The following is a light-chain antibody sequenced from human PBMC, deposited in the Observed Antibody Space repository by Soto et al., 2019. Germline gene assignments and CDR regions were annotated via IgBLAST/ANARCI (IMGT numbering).Light chain of an antibody. V-gene: IGLV2-8*01. CDR1: SSDVGGYNY. CDR2: EVN. Sequence: QSVLTQPPSASGSPGQSITISCTGTSSDVGGYNYVSWYQQHPGKAPKLIIHEVNKRPSGVPDRFSGSKSGNTASLTVTGLQAEDEADYYCSSYAGSNILIFGEGTKLTVL. CDR3: SSYAGSNILI. J-gene: IGLJ2*01.